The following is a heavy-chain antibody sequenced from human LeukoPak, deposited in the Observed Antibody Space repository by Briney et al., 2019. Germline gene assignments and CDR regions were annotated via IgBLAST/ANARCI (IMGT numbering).Heavy chain of an antibody. V-gene: IGHV4-59*01. Sequence: SETLSLTCTVSGGSISTYYWSWIRQPPGKGLEWIGYVYYTGNTNYNPSLKSRLTVSIDTSKSQFSLKLNSVTAADTAVYYCASAASYYYMDVWGKGTTVTVSS. CDR1: GGSISTYY. D-gene: IGHD6-25*01. CDR2: VYYTGNT. J-gene: IGHJ6*03. CDR3: ASAASYYYMDV.